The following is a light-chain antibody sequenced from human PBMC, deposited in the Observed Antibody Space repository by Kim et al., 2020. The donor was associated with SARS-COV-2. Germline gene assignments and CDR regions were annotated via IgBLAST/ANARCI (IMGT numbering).Light chain of an antibody. Sequence: EIVMTQSPATLSVSPGESATLSCRASQSLGINLAWYQQRPGQAPRLLIYGASTRATGIAARFSGSGSGTEFTLTISSLQPEDFAVYYCQQYNKWPPNTFAQGTKLEI. V-gene: IGKV3-15*01. CDR1: QSLGIN. CDR3: QQYNKWPPNT. CDR2: GAS. J-gene: IGKJ2*01.